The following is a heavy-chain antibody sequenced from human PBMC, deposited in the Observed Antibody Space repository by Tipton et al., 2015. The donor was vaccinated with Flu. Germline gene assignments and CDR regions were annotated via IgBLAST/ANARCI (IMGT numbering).Heavy chain of an antibody. CDR2: ISYDGKKI. D-gene: IGHD6-19*01. J-gene: IGHJ4*02. CDR3: AKVIPELVAGLDF. Sequence: QLVQSGGGLVQPGTSLRLSCAASGFTFSSYAMHWVRQPPGKGLEWVAVISYDGKKIYSTDSVKGRFTISRDNSKNTLYLQMNNLRAEDTAVYYCAKVIPELVAGLDFWGQGTLVTVSS. CDR1: GFTFSSYA. V-gene: IGHV3-30*18.